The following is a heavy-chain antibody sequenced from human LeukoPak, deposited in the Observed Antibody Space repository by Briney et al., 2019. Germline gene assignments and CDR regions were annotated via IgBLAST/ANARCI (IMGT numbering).Heavy chain of an antibody. D-gene: IGHD5-24*01. CDR2: IYYSGST. J-gene: IGHJ6*02. Sequence: SETLSLTCAVSGGSISSYYWSWIRQSPGKGLEWIGYIYYSGSTNYNPSLKSRLTISVDTSKNQFSLRLSSVTAADTAVYYCARLDGVRYYYYGMDVWGQGTTVTVSS. CDR1: GGSISSYY. CDR3: ARLDGVRYYYYGMDV. V-gene: IGHV4-59*08.